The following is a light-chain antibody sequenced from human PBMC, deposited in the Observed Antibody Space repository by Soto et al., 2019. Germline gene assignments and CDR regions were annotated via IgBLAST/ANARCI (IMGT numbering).Light chain of an antibody. CDR3: QQYNSYHWT. J-gene: IGKJ1*01. CDR1: QSISSW. V-gene: IGKV1-5*01. CDR2: DAS. Sequence: DIQMTQSPSTLSASVVDRVTITCRASQSISSWLAWYQQKPGKAPKLLIYDASSLESGVPSRFSGSGSGTEFTLTISSLQPDDFATYYCQQYNSYHWTFGQGTKVDIK.